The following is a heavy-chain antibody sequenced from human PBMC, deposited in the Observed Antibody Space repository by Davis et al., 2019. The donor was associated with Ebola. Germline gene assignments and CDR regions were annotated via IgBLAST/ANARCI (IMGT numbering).Heavy chain of an antibody. CDR1: GFSVSNSF. J-gene: IGHJ4*02. V-gene: IGHV3-23*01. CDR3: AVGHYSNPNG. D-gene: IGHD2-2*01. Sequence: GESLKISCAASGFSVSNSFISWVRQAPGKGLEWVSTISGSGGTTYYAGSVQGRFTISRENSKNTLYLQMNSLRAEDTAIYYCAVGHYSNPNGWGQGILVTVSS. CDR2: ISGSGGTT.